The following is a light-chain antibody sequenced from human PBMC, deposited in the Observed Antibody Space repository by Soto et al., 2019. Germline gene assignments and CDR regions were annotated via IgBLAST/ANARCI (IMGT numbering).Light chain of an antibody. CDR3: KKYNGDSVT. CDR1: QSISSW. CDR2: DAS. Sequence: DITMTQSPSSLCAFVGESVNIPCRASQSISSWLAWNQQKPGKATKFLIYDASSLESGAPSRFSGSGSGTEIILRISSLQTDDVATYNCKKYNGDSVTIGQGNKVDIK. J-gene: IGKJ1*01. V-gene: IGKV1-5*01.